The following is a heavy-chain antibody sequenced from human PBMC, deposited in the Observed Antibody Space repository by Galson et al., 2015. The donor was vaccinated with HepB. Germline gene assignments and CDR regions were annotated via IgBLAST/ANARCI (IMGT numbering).Heavy chain of an antibody. CDR3: ARGPPLGYCSGGSCYELDY. CDR1: GFTFSSYS. D-gene: IGHD2-15*01. CDR2: ISSSSSYI. J-gene: IGHJ4*02. Sequence: SLRLSCAASGFTFSSYSMNWVRQAPGKGLEWVSSISSSSSYIYYADSVKGRFTISGDNAKNSLYLQMNSLRAEDTAVYYCARGPPLGYCSGGSCYELDYWGQGTLVTVSS. V-gene: IGHV3-21*01.